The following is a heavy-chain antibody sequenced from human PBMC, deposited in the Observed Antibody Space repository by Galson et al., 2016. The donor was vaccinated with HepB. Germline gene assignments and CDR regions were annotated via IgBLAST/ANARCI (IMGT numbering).Heavy chain of an antibody. J-gene: IGHJ5*02. CDR1: GFTFSSFS. Sequence: SLRLSCATSGFTFSSFSVNWVRQAPGEGLEWVAVISYDGTTEDYADSVKGRFTISRDNSNNTLYLHMSSLRAEDTAVYYCASSAGSGYYSQPENWFDPWGQGTLVTVSS. D-gene: IGHD3-22*01. V-gene: IGHV3-30*03. CDR2: ISYDGTTE. CDR3: ASSAGSGYYSQPENWFDP.